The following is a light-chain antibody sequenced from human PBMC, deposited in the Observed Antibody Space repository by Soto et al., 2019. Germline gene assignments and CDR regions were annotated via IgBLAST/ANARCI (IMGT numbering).Light chain of an antibody. CDR3: QQRSNSYT. CDR1: QSVSSY. V-gene: IGKV3-11*01. Sequence: EIVLTQSPATLSLSPGERATLSCRASQSVSSYLAWYQQKPGQAPRLLIYDASNRAAGIPARFSSSGSGTDFPLTISSLEPEDFAVYYCQQRSNSYTFGQGTKLEIK. J-gene: IGKJ2*01. CDR2: DAS.